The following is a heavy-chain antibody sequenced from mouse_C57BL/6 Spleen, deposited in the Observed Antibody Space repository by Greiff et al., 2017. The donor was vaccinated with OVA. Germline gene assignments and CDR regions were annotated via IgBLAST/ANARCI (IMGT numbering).Heavy chain of an antibody. V-gene: IGHV2-3*01. CDR2: IWGDGST. J-gene: IGHJ3*01. Sequence: VQLLESGPGLVAPSQCLSISCTVSGFSLTSYGVSWVRQPPGKGLEWLGVIWGDGSTNYHSALISGLGISKKNSKSQVYLKLNSLQTEDTATYYCAKSDSSGYVFAYWGQGTLVTVSA. CDR1: GFSLTSYG. CDR3: AKSDSSGYVFAY. D-gene: IGHD3-2*02.